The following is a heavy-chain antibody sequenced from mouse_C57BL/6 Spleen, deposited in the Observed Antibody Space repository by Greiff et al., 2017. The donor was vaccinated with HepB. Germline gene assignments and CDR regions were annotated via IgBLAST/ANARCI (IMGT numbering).Heavy chain of an antibody. V-gene: IGHV1-55*01. CDR3: ARREVGPYYFDY. J-gene: IGHJ2*01. CDR2: IYPGSGST. D-gene: IGHD1-1*02. CDR1: GYTFTSYW. Sequence: VQLQQPGAELVKPGASVKMSCKASGYTFTSYWITWVKQRPGQGLEWIGDIYPGSGSTNYNEKFKSKATLTVDTSSSTAYMQLSSLTSEDSAVYYCARREVGPYYFDYWGQGTTLTVSS.